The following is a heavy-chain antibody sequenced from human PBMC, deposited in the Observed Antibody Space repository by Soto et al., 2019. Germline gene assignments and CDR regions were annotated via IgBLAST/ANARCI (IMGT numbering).Heavy chain of an antibody. D-gene: IGHD7-27*01. CDR2: ISWDGGST. Sequence: GGSLRLSCAASGFTFDDYTMHWVRQAPGKGLEWVSLISWDGGSTYYADSVKGRFTISRDNSKNSLYLQMNSLRTEDTALYYCAKGGPEPGDGMDVWGQGTTVTVSS. J-gene: IGHJ6*02. CDR3: AKGGPEPGDGMDV. V-gene: IGHV3-43*01. CDR1: GFTFDDYT.